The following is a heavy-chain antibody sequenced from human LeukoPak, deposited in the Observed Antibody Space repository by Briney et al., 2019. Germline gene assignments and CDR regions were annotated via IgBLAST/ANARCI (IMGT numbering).Heavy chain of an antibody. CDR3: ARSDVNYYYGMDV. D-gene: IGHD2-21*01. V-gene: IGHV3-23*01. CDR1: GFTFSSYT. CDR2: ISGSGGST. J-gene: IGHJ6*02. Sequence: GGSLRLSCAASGFTFSSYTMSWVRQAPGKGLEWVSAISGSGGSTYYADSVKGRFTISRDNSKNTLYLQMNSLRAEDTAVYYCARSDVNYYYGMDVWGQGTTVTVSS.